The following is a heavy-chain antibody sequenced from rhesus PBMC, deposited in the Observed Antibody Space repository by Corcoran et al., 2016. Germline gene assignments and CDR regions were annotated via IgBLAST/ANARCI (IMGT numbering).Heavy chain of an antibody. CDR3: ATRSPYSWKVDY. Sequence: QVQVQGSGPGLVKPSETLSLTCAVSGGSFSSYWWSWIRQPPGKGLGGIGEINGNIGSTNDHPSRKRRVTSSKDASKNQFSRKLSSVTAADTAVYYCATRSPYSWKVDYWGQGVLVTVSS. CDR2: INGNIGST. V-gene: IGHV4-80*01. D-gene: IGHD1-1-1*01. J-gene: IGHJ4*01. CDR1: GGSFSSYW.